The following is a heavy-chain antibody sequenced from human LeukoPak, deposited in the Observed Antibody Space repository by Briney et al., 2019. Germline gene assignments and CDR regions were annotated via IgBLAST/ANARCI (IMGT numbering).Heavy chain of an antibody. CDR2: ISYDGSNK. Sequence: PGGSLRLSCAASGFTFSSYAMHWVRQDPGKGLEWVGMISYDGSNKFYGDSVKGRFTISRDNSKNTLYLHMNSLRPEDTAVYYWPSDYGSGLTKGYYLDYWGQGTLVTVSS. D-gene: IGHD3-10*01. V-gene: IGHV3-30*04. CDR1: GFTFSSYA. J-gene: IGHJ4*02. CDR3: PSDYGSGLTKGYYLDY.